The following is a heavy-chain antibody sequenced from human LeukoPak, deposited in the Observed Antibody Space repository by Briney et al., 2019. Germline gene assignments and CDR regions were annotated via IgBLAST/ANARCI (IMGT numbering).Heavy chain of an antibody. CDR1: GYTFTGYY. J-gene: IGHJ4*02. Sequence: ASVKVSCKASGYTFTGYYMHWVRQAPGQGLEWMGRINPNSGGTSYAQKFQGRVTMTRDTSISTAYMELSRLRSDDTAVYYCARVFRGIAAAGSFDYWGQGTLVTVSS. CDR3: ARVFRGIAAAGSFDY. CDR2: INPNSGGT. V-gene: IGHV1-2*06. D-gene: IGHD6-13*01.